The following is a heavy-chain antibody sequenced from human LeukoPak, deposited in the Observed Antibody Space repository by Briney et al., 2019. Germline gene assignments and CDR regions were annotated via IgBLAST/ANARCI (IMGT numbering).Heavy chain of an antibody. CDR3: AKDLGAAAGRGYFQH. V-gene: IGHV3-30*18. Sequence: GGSLRLSCAASGFTFSSYGMHWVRQAPGKGLEWVAVISYDGSNKYYADSVKGRFTISRDNSKNTLYLQMNSLRAEDTAVYYCAKDLGAAAGRGYFQHWGQGTLVTVSS. J-gene: IGHJ1*01. CDR1: GFTFSSYG. CDR2: ISYDGSNK. D-gene: IGHD6-13*01.